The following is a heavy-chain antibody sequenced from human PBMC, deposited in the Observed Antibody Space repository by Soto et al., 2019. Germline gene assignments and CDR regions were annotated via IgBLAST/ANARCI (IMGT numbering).Heavy chain of an antibody. CDR2: ISGSGGST. V-gene: IGHV3-23*01. CDR3: AKGPYDSSGYYQFDY. J-gene: IGHJ4*02. CDR1: GFTFSSYA. Sequence: GGSLRLSCAASGFTFSSYAMSWVRQAPGKGLEWVSAISGSGGSTYYADSVKGRFTISRDNSKNTLYLQMNSLRAEDTAVYYCAKGPYDSSGYYQFDYWGQGTLVTVSS. D-gene: IGHD3-22*01.